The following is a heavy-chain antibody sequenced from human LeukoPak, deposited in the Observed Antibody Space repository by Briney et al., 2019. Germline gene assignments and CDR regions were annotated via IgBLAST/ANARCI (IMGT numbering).Heavy chain of an antibody. Sequence: GATVKVSCKASGYTFTGYYMHWVRQAPGQGLDWMGWINPNSGGTNLAQKFQGRVTMTRDTSISTAYMELSWLTSDDTAVYYCAREAGIAVAGVELDYWSQGTLVTVSS. CDR3: AREAGIAVAGVELDY. CDR2: INPNSGGT. D-gene: IGHD6-19*01. J-gene: IGHJ4*02. V-gene: IGHV1-2*02. CDR1: GYTFTGYY.